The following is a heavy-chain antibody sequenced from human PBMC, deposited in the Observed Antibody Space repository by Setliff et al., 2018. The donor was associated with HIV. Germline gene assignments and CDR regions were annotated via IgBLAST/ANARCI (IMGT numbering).Heavy chain of an antibody. CDR1: GGSISSGSYY. Sequence: SETLSLTCTVSGGSISSGSYYWSWIRQPAGKGLEWTGRIYTSGSTNYNPSLKSRVTISVDTSKNQFSLKVSSVTAADTAVYYCARDTGKSSGLDYWGQGTLVTVSS. D-gene: IGHD3-22*01. CDR2: IYTSGST. V-gene: IGHV4-61*02. CDR3: ARDTGKSSGLDY. J-gene: IGHJ4*02.